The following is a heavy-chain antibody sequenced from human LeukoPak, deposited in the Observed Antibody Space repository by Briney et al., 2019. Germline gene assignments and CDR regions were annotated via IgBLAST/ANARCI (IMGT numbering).Heavy chain of an antibody. Sequence: PSETLSLTCTVSGGSISSSSYYWGWIRQPPGKGLEWIGSIYYSGSTYYNPSLKSRVTISVDRSKNQFSLKLSSVTAADTAVYYCARSVTYYYYYYMDVWGKGTTVTVSS. J-gene: IGHJ6*03. CDR2: IYYSGST. CDR1: GGSISSSSYY. D-gene: IGHD4-11*01. V-gene: IGHV4-39*07. CDR3: ARSVTYYYYYYMDV.